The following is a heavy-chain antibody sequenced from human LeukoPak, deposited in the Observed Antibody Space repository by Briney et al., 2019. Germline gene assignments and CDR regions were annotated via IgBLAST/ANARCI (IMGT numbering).Heavy chain of an antibody. CDR2: ISAYNDNT. D-gene: IGHD3-22*01. CDR1: GYTFTSYG. J-gene: IGHJ4*02. CDR3: ARDAYYYDSSGYYGPDY. Sequence: GASVKVSCTASGYTFTSYGISWVRQAPGQGLEWMGWISAYNDNTNYAQKLQGRVTMSTDTSTSTAYMELRSLRSDDTAVYYCARDAYYYDSSGYYGPDYWGQGTLVTVSS. V-gene: IGHV1-18*01.